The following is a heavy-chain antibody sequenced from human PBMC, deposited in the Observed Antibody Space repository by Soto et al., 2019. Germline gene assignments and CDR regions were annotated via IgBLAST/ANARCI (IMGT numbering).Heavy chain of an antibody. J-gene: IGHJ5*02. CDR1: GVSLTSGTYY. CDR3: ARDLGQLIYRGKNWFDP. V-gene: IGHV4-61*01. CDR2: IFHSGST. Sequence: SETLSLTCTVSGVSLTSGTYYWSWIRQHPGKGLEWIGYIFHSGSTNYNPSLKSRVNISVDTSKNQFSLKLTSVTAADTAVYYCARDLGQLIYRGKNWFDPWGQGTLVTVSS. D-gene: IGHD5-12*01.